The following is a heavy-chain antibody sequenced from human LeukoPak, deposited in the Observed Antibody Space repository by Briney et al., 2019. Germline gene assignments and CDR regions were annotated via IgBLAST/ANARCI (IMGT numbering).Heavy chain of an antibody. CDR3: ARSESSGWLYYYYYMDV. D-gene: IGHD6-19*01. J-gene: IGHJ6*03. V-gene: IGHV3-21*01. CDR1: GFTFSSYS. CDR2: ISSSSSYI. Sequence: GGSLRLSCAGSGFTFSSYSMNWVRQAPGKGLEWVSSISSSSSYIYYADSVKGRFTISRDNARNSLYLQMNSLRAEDTAVYYCARSESSGWLYYYYYMDVWGKGTTVTVSS.